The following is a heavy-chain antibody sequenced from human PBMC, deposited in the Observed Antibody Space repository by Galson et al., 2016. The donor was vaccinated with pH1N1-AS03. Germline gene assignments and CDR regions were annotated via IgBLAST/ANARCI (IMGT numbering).Heavy chain of an antibody. D-gene: IGHD1-26*01. Sequence: VKVSCKASGGTFGSYAVSWVRQAPGQGLEWMGGIIPIFGTRHYAQRFQGRVTITADESTTTASMELSSLRFEDTAMYYCARDVSGSYGLDYWGQGTQVTVSS. V-gene: IGHV1-69*01. CDR2: IIPIFGTR. CDR3: ARDVSGSYGLDY. J-gene: IGHJ4*02. CDR1: GGTFGSYA.